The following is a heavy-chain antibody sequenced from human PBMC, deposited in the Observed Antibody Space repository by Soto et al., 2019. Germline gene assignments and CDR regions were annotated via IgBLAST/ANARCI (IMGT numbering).Heavy chain of an antibody. Sequence: EVQLLESGGGLVQPGGSLRLSCAASGFSFSSYAMSWVRQAPGKGLDWVSAISGSGGSTYYADSVKGRFTISRDNSKNTLYLQMNSLRAEDTAVYHWAKGSSGGSCCNWFDPWGQGTLVTVSS. J-gene: IGHJ5*02. V-gene: IGHV3-23*01. CDR3: AKGSSGGSCCNWFDP. D-gene: IGHD2-15*01. CDR2: ISGSGGST. CDR1: GFSFSSYA.